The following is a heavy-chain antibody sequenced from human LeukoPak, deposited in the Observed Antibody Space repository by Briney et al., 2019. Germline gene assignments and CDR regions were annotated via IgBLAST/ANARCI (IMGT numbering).Heavy chain of an antibody. CDR1: GFTFSNYA. D-gene: IGHD6-19*01. Sequence: QPGGSLRLSCAASGFTFSNYAMSWVRQAPGQGPEWVSAISGSGGGTYHADSVKGRFTISRDNSKNTLYLQMNSLRVEDTAVYYCAKGSSDWSGPTGVFDYWGQGALVTGSS. CDR3: AKGSSDWSGPTGVFDY. J-gene: IGHJ4*02. CDR2: ISGSGGGT. V-gene: IGHV3-23*01.